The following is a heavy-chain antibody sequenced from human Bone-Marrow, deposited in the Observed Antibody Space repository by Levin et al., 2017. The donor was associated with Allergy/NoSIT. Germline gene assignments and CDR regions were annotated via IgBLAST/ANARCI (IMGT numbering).Heavy chain of an antibody. CDR1: GYTFTELS. Sequence: GESLKISCKVSGYTFTELSIHWVRQAPGKGLEWMGGFDPEDGETIYAQKFQGRVTLTDDTSTDTAYMELSSLRPEDTAVYYCTNVPGSITDAFDVWGQGTFVTVSS. D-gene: IGHD3-10*01. V-gene: IGHV1-24*01. J-gene: IGHJ3*01. CDR2: FDPEDGET. CDR3: TNVPGSITDAFDV.